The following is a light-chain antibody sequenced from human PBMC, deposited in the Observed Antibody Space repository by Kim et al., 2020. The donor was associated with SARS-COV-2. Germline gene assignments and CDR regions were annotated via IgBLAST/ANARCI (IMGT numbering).Light chain of an antibody. V-gene: IGKV3-20*01. CDR1: QRVSSSY. CDR3: QQYGSSPPT. CDR2: GAS. Sequence: PPGEIATLSCRASQRVSSSYLAWYQQKPGQAPRLLIYGASSRATGIPDRFSGSGSGTDFTLTISRLEPEDFAVYYCQQYGSSPPTFGQGTKVDIK. J-gene: IGKJ1*01.